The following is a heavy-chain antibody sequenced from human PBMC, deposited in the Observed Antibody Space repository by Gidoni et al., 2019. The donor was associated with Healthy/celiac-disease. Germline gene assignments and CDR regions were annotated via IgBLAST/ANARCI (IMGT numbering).Heavy chain of an antibody. CDR3: ARDSDQLGVYYYGMDV. V-gene: IGHV3-48*01. Sequence: EVQLVESGGGLVQPGGSLRLSCAASGFPFSSYSMNWVRQAPGKGLEWVSYISSSSSTIYYADSVKGRFTISRDNAKNSLYLQMNSLRAEDTAVYYCARDSDQLGVYYYGMDVWGQGTTVTVSS. J-gene: IGHJ6*02. CDR2: ISSSSSTI. D-gene: IGHD7-27*01. CDR1: GFPFSSYS.